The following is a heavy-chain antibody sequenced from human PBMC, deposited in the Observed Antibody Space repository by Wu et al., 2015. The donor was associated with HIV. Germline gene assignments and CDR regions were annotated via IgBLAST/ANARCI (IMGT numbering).Heavy chain of an antibody. CDR3: AREYYDYVWGSQAYYFDY. D-gene: IGHD3-16*01. J-gene: IGHJ4*02. CDR1: GYTFTSYG. CDR2: ISAYNGNT. V-gene: IGHV1-18*01. Sequence: QIQLVQSGAEMRKPGASVKVSCQTSGYTFTSYGFSWLRQAPGQGPEWMGWISAYNGNTNYAQKLQGRVTMTTDTSTSTAYMELRSLRSDDTAVYYCAREYYDYVWGSQAYYFDYWGQGTLVTVSS.